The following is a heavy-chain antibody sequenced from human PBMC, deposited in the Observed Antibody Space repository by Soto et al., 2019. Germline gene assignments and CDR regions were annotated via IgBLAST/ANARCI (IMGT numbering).Heavy chain of an antibody. J-gene: IGHJ5*02. D-gene: IGHD3-10*02. CDR3: VHRLDVPGLAFDP. CDR1: GLSLSASGAS. Sequence: GSGPTLVNPTQTLMLTCAFSGLSLSASGASVGWIRQPPGKALEWLAHIYWNDDKRYSPSLRSRLTISKDTSKNQVVLTFTNMDPADTGTYYCVHRLDVPGLAFDPWGQGTLVTVSS. V-gene: IGHV2-5*01. CDR2: IYWNDDK.